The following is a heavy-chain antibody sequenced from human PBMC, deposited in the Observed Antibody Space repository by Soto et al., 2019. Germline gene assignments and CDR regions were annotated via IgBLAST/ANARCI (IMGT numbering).Heavy chain of an antibody. J-gene: IGHJ6*02. CDR2: ISDSGRST. Sequence: PGKGLEWVSGISDSGRSTYYADSVKGRLTISRDNFENTLYLQMNSLRAEDTAVYYXXXXXXXXXXXXXXWGQGTTVTVSS. CDR3: XXXXXXXXXXXXX. V-gene: IGHV3-23*01.